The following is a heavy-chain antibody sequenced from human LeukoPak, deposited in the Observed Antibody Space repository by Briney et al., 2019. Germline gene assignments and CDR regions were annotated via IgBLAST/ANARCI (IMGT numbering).Heavy chain of an antibody. Sequence: PGRSLRLSCAASGFTFSSYSMHWVRQAPGKGLEWVAVISYDGSNKYYADSVKGRFTISRDNSKNTLYLQMNSLRAEDTAVYYCAKEERLFAHNEGVDYWGQGTLVTVSS. CDR1: GFTFSSYS. D-gene: IGHD1-1*01. V-gene: IGHV3-30*18. J-gene: IGHJ4*02. CDR2: ISYDGSNK. CDR3: AKEERLFAHNEGVDY.